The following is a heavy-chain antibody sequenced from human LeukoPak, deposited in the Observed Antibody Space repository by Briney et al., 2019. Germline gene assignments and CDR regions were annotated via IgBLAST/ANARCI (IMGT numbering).Heavy chain of an antibody. D-gene: IGHD3-22*01. J-gene: IGHJ2*01. V-gene: IGHV3-33*06. CDR2: IWYDGSNK. CDR1: GFTFSNYW. Sequence: SGGSLRLSCSASGFTFSNYWMSWVRQAPGKGLEWVAVIWYDGSNKYYADSVKGRFTISRDNSKNTLYLQMNSLRAEDTAVYYCAKDLGTYYDSSGIAFDLWGRGTLVTVSS. CDR3: AKDLGTYYDSSGIAFDL.